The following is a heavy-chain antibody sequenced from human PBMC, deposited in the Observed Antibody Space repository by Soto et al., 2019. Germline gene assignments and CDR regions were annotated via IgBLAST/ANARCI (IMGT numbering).Heavy chain of an antibody. CDR3: APLFCARGSGSTCPIYGLYF. CDR2: LKTDNGGT. V-gene: IGHV1-2*02. Sequence: ASVKVSSKASGYSFTAHYMHWVRQVSGKRLEYLGWLKTDNGGTYYAPKFLGRVTFTRDTATNTAYMVVRGLHSDDTPVYFCAPLFCARGSGSTCPIYGLYFWGRGTTGTVSS. J-gene: IGHJ6*02. D-gene: IGHD3-10*01. CDR1: GYSFTAHY.